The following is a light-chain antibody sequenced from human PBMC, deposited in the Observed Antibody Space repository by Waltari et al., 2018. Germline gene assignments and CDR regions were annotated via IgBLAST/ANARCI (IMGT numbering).Light chain of an antibody. CDR2: DFS. CDR1: SSAVGNYNY. V-gene: IGLV2-11*01. CDR3: CSYAGRYTYV. Sequence: QSALTQPRSVSGSPGQSVTISCTGTSSAVGNYNYVSWYQQHPGKAPKFMIFDFSHRPSGVPDRFSGSKSGSTASLTISGLQAEDEADYYCCSYAGRYTYVFGTGTKVTVL. J-gene: IGLJ1*01.